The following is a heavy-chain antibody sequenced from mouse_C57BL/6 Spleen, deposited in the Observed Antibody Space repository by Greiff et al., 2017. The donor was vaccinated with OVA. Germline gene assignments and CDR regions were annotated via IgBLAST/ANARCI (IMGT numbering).Heavy chain of an antibody. CDR3: ARSITTVVADY. CDR1: GYTFTSYW. V-gene: IGHV1-53*01. J-gene: IGHJ2*01. D-gene: IGHD1-1*01. Sequence: QVQLQQPGTELVKPGASVKLSCKASGYTFTSYWMPWVKQRPGQGLEWIGNINPSNGGTNYNEQFKSKATLTVAKSSSTAYLQLSRLTSEDSAVYECARSITTVVADYWGQGTTLTVSS. CDR2: INPSNGGT.